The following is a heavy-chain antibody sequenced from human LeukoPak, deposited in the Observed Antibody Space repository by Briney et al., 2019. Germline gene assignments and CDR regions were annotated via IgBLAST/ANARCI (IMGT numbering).Heavy chain of an antibody. D-gene: IGHD4-17*01. Sequence: NPSETLSLTCAVYGESFSGYYWSWIRQPPGKGLEWIGEINHTGRTKYKPSLKSRVTISVDSSKNQFSLNLSSVTAADKAAYYCARVDYGDYSRHFDYWGQGTLVTVSS. CDR1: GESFSGYY. CDR3: ARVDYGDYSRHFDY. J-gene: IGHJ4*02. CDR2: INHTGRT. V-gene: IGHV4-34*01.